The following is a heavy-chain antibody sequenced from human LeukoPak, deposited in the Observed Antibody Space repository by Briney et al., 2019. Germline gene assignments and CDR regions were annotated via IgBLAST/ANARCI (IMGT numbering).Heavy chain of an antibody. CDR3: ARGGYRFDY. CDR2: LHADGIER. Sequence: GGSLRLSCAASGFTLSGYWMSWVRQAPGKGLEWVARLHADGIERYFVDSVKGRFTISRDNAKDSLYLQMYSLRLDDTAVYYCARGGYRFDYLGQGTLVTVSS. J-gene: IGHJ4*02. CDR1: GFTLSGYW. V-gene: IGHV3-7*01. D-gene: IGHD5-12*01.